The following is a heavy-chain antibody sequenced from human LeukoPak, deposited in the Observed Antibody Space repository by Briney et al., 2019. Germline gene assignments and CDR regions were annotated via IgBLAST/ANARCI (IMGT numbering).Heavy chain of an antibody. V-gene: IGHV3-64*01. CDR3: ARVDSGSACAS. Sequence: PGGSLRLSCAASGFTLSSYSMHWVRQAPGKGLEFVSAISRNGRNTYYGNSVKGRFTISRDISKNTLHLQMGSLRPEDMAVYYCARVDSGSACASWGQGILVTVSS. J-gene: IGHJ1*01. D-gene: IGHD6-19*01. CDR2: ISRNGRNT. CDR1: GFTLSSYS.